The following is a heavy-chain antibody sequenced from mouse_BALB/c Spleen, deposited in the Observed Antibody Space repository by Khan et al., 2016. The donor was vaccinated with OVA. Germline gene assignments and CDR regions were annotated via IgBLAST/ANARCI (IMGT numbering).Heavy chain of an antibody. D-gene: IGHD1-1*01. CDR1: GYSITSNYA. CDR2: ISYSDST. CDR3: ARRNYYGYYFDY. J-gene: IGHJ2*01. V-gene: IGHV3-2*02. Sequence: QLEESGPGLVKPSQSLSLTCTVTGYSITSNYAWNWIRQFPGNKLEWMGYISYSDSTSYNPSLQSRISITRDTSQNQFFLQLNSVTTEDTATYYCARRNYYGYYFDYWGQGTTLTVSS.